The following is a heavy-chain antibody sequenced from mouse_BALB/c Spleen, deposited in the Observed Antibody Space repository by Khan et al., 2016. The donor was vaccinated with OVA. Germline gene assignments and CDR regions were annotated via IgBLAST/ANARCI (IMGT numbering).Heavy chain of an antibody. V-gene: IGHV9-3-1*01. CDR3: ARPPYFSYVMVY. J-gene: IGHJ4*01. Sequence: QIQLVQSGPELKKPGETVKISCKASGYTFTNFGMNWVKQAPGKGLKWMGWINTYTGEPTYADDFKGRFAFSLETSASTAYLQINNLTNEYTATYCCARPPYFSYVMVYWGQGTSVTVSS. D-gene: IGHD2-10*01. CDR1: GYTFTNFG. CDR2: INTYTGEP.